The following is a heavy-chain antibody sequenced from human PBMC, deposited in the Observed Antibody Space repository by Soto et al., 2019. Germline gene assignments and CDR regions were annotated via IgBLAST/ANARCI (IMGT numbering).Heavy chain of an antibody. CDR3: ARGSKPGIAAAGTVSFDP. V-gene: IGHV1-18*01. D-gene: IGHD6-13*01. Sequence: ASVKVSCKASGYTFNSYGITWVRQAPGQGLEWMGWISAYNGNTNYAQKLQGRVTVTTDTSTSTAYMEPRSLRSDDTAVYYCARGSKPGIAAAGTVSFDPWGQGTLVTVSS. CDR2: ISAYNGNT. J-gene: IGHJ5*02. CDR1: GYTFNSYG.